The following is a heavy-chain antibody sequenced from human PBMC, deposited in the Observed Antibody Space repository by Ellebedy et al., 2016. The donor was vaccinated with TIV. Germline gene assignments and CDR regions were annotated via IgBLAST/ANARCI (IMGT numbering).Heavy chain of an antibody. D-gene: IGHD6-19*01. J-gene: IGHJ4*02. CDR3: ARPLAVATTMYYFDY. Sequence: SETLSLXXTVSGGSISSSSYYWGWIRQPPGKGLEWIGSIYDSGSTYDNPSLKSRVTISVDTSKNQFSLKVSSVTAADTAVYYCARPLAVATTMYYFDYWGQGTLVTVSS. V-gene: IGHV4-39*01. CDR2: IYDSGST. CDR1: GGSISSSSYY.